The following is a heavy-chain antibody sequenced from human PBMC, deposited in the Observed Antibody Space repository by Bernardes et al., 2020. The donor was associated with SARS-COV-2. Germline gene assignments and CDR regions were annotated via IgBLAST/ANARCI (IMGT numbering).Heavy chain of an antibody. J-gene: IGHJ4*02. D-gene: IGHD3-9*01. CDR1: GFTFSYYA. CDR2: ISGSGDKS. V-gene: IGHV3-23*01. CDR3: AKPPEAGILTPFLTTSPFDY. Sequence: GGSLRLSRAASGFTFSYYAMSWVRQGPGKGLEWVSGISGSGDKSYYMYSVEGRFIISRDNSKDTLYLHLNSLRAEDSAIYYCAKPPEAGILTPFLTTSPFDYWGQGALFTVSA.